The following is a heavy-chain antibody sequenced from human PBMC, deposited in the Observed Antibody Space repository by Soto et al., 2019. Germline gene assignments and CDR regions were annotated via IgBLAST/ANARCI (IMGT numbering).Heavy chain of an antibody. Sequence: QVQLVQSGAEVKKPGSSVKVSCKASGGTFSSYAISWVRQAPGQGLEWMGGIIPIFGTANYAQKFQGRVTITADESTSTAYMELSSLRSEDTAVYYCARVRRRASSLGILGYYYYGMDVWGQGTTVTVSS. J-gene: IGHJ6*02. V-gene: IGHV1-69*01. D-gene: IGHD7-27*01. CDR3: ARVRRRASSLGILGYYYYGMDV. CDR2: IIPIFGTA. CDR1: GGTFSSYA.